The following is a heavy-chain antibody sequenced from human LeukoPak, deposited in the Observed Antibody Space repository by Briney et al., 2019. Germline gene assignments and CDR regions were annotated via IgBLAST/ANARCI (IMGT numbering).Heavy chain of an antibody. J-gene: IGHJ4*02. CDR2: IYYNGNT. D-gene: IGHD6-6*01. CDR3: ARRLGSTSSGYDY. V-gene: IGHV4-59*08. Sequence: SETLSLTCTVSGGSISYYYWSWIRQPPGKGLEWIGYIYYNGNTDYNPSLKSRVTISVDTSKNQFSLKLSSLTAADTAVYYCARRLGSTSSGYDYWGQGTLVTVPS. CDR1: GGSISYYY.